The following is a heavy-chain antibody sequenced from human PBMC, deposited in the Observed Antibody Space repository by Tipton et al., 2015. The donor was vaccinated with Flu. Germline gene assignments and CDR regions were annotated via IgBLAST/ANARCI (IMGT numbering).Heavy chain of an antibody. J-gene: IGHJ4*02. Sequence: SLRLSCTASGFTFSSYWMNWVRLAPGKGLEWVAKIKQDGSEKYYVDSVKGRFTISRDNAKSSLYLQMNSLRAEDTAMYYCASSGSYWMMFDYWGQGTLVTVSS. D-gene: IGHD3-10*01. CDR3: ASSGSYWMMFDY. CDR2: IKQDGSEK. V-gene: IGHV3-7*01. CDR1: GFTFSSYW.